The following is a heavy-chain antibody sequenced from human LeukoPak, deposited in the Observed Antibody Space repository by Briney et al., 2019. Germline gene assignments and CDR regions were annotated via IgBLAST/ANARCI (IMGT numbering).Heavy chain of an antibody. CDR2: INPNSGGT. CDR1: GYTFTGYY. J-gene: IGHJ4*02. V-gene: IGHV1-2*02. CDR3: ARDLAMYSPDLDY. Sequence: ASVKVSCKASGYTFTGYYMHWVRRAPGQGLEWMGWINPNSGGTNYAQKFQGRVTMTRDTSISTAYMEVSRLRSDDTAVFYCARDLAMYSPDLDYWGQGTLVTVSS. D-gene: IGHD1-26*01.